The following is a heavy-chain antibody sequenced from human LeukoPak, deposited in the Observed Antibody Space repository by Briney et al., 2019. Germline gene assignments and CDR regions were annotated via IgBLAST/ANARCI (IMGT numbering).Heavy chain of an antibody. CDR3: ARYVYGSGSYYNWFDP. CDR2: TDYSGST. CDR1: GGSISSKY. V-gene: IGHV4-59*01. Sequence: PSETLSPTCTVSGGSISSKYWSWIRQPPGKGLEWIGYTDYSGSTNYNPSLKSRVTISVDTSKKQFSLKLSSVTAVDTAVYYCARYVYGSGSYYNWFDPWGQGTLVTVSS. J-gene: IGHJ5*02. D-gene: IGHD3-10*01.